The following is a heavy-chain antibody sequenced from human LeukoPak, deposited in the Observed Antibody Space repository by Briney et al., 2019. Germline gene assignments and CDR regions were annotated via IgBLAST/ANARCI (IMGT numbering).Heavy chain of an antibody. CDR2: ISSDGSNK. V-gene: IGHV3-30*03. J-gene: IGHJ6*02. Sequence: GGSLRLSCAASGFTFSNYGMYWVRQAPGKGVEWVAVISSDGSNKYYADSVKGRFTISRDNSKNTLYLQMNSLRAEDTAVYYCARDPIAVAGNNYYGMDVWGQGTTVTVSS. CDR1: GFTFSNYG. D-gene: IGHD6-19*01. CDR3: ARDPIAVAGNNYYGMDV.